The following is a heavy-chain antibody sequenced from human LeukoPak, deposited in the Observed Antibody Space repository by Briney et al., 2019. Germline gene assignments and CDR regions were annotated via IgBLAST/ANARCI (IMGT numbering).Heavy chain of an antibody. V-gene: IGHV3-7*01. CDR2: IKQDGSKT. Sequence: GGSLRLSCAASGFTFSSYWMTWVRQAPGKGLEWVANIKQDGSKTYYVDSVKGRFTISRDNAKNSLYLQMNSLRVEDTAVYYCASDPPWENDAFDIWGQGTMATVSS. J-gene: IGHJ3*02. CDR3: ASDPPWENDAFDI. D-gene: IGHD1-26*01. CDR1: GFTFSSYW.